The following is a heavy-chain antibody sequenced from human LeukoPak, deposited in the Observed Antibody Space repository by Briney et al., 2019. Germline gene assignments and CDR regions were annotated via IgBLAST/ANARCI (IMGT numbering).Heavy chain of an antibody. CDR3: ARGFLSGSWYFDL. D-gene: IGHD1-26*01. V-gene: IGHV4-59*01. CDR1: GGSLSSYY. J-gene: IGHJ2*01. Sequence: PSETLSLTCTVSGGSLSSYYWTWIRQPPGKGLEWIGSIYYSGSTNYNPSLRSRVTISVEKSKNQFSLKLRSVTAADTAVYYCARGFLSGSWYFDLWGRGTLVSVSS. CDR2: IYYSGST.